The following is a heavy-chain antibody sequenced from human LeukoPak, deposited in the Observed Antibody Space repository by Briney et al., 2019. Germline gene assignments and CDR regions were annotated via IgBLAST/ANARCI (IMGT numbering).Heavy chain of an antibody. J-gene: IGHJ6*02. D-gene: IGHD2-2*01. Sequence: GGTLRLSCAASGFTISSYWMHWVRQPPGKGLVWVSRINSDGSSTNYADSVKGRFIISIDNAKNQLYLQMNTLRAEDTAVYYCARRRHQRRCRAHYGLDVWGQGTPVTVSS. CDR3: ARRRHQRRCRAHYGLDV. V-gene: IGHV3-74*01. CDR2: INSDGSST. CDR1: GFTISSYW.